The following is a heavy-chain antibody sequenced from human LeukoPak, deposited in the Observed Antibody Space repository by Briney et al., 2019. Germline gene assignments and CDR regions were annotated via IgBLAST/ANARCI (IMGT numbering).Heavy chain of an antibody. D-gene: IGHD1-26*01. J-gene: IGHJ3*02. CDR1: GFTFSSYS. CDR2: ISSSSSTI. CDR3: AKDQRGGSRVYAFDI. Sequence: AGSLRLSCAASGFTFSSYSMNWVRQAPGKGLEWVSYISSSSSTIYYADSVKGRFTISRDNSKNTLYLQMNSLRAEDTAVYYCAKDQRGGSRVYAFDIWGQGTMVTVSS. V-gene: IGHV3-48*01.